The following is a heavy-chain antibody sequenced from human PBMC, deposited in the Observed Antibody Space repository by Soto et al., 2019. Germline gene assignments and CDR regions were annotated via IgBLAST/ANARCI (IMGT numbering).Heavy chain of an antibody. CDR2: IYSSGST. Sequence: PSETLSLTCTVSGGSISNYYWSWIRQSPGKGLEWIGYIYSSGSTHYNPSLQNRVTISIDTSKNQVSLKVNSVTAADTAVYYCARDHPHSYGVYYFDYWGQGTLVTVSS. CDR1: GGSISNYY. J-gene: IGHJ4*02. V-gene: IGHV4-59*01. D-gene: IGHD5-18*01. CDR3: ARDHPHSYGVYYFDY.